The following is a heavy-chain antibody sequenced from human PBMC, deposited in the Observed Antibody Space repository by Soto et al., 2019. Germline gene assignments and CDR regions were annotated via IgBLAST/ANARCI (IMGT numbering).Heavy chain of an antibody. J-gene: IGHJ4*02. CDR3: ARDGPEQQLDHYFDY. CDR2: IYHSGTT. V-gene: IGHV4-4*02. D-gene: IGHD6-13*01. Sequence: QVQLQESGPGLVKPSGTLSLTCAVSGGSISSGNWWSWVRQTPGKGLEWIGEIYHSGTTKYNPSLKSRVTISVDESKNQFTLKLNSVTAADTAVYYCARDGPEQQLDHYFDYWGQGTLVTVSS. CDR1: GGSISSGNW.